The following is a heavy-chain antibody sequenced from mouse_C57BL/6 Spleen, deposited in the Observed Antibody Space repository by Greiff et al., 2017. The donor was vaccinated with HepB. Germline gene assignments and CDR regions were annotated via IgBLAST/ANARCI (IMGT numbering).Heavy chain of an antibody. D-gene: IGHD2-4*01. J-gene: IGHJ4*01. Sequence: EVMLVESGGGLVKPGGSLKLSCAASGFTFSSYAMSWVRQTPEKRLEWVATISDGGSYTYYPDNVKGRFTISRDNAKNNLYLQMSHLKSEDTAMYYCARDNDYDDYAMDYWGQRTSVTVSS. V-gene: IGHV5-4*01. CDR2: ISDGGSYT. CDR3: ARDNDYDDYAMDY. CDR1: GFTFSSYA.